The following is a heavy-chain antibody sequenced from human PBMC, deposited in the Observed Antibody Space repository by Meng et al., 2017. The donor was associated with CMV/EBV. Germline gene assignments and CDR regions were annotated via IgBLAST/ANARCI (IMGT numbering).Heavy chain of an antibody. V-gene: IGHV4-34*01. CDR3: ARGYSRSSVRYSSGWYGSYYYYGMDV. CDR1: GGSFSGYY. Sequence: GSLRLSCAVYGGSFSGYYWSWIRQPPGKGLEWIGEINHSGSTNYNPSLKSRVTISVDTSKNQFSLKLSSVTAADTAVYYCARGYSRSSVRYSSGWYGSYYYYGMDVWGQGTTVTVSS. CDR2: INHSGST. D-gene: IGHD6-19*01. J-gene: IGHJ6*02.